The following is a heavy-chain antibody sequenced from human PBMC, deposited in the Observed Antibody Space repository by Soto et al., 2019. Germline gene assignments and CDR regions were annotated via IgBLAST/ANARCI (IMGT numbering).Heavy chain of an antibody. CDR1: GYTFISFD. V-gene: IGHV1-8*01. D-gene: IGHD6-25*01. CDR2: MNPNTGNT. CDR3: ARRKERSGPYYLDS. J-gene: IGHJ4*02. Sequence: QVQLVQSGAEVKKPGASVRVSCQASGYTFISFDIIWVRQATGQGLEWMGWMNPNTGNTGYEQKFQGRVTMTRNTSIGTAYMELSSLTSEDTAVYYCARRKERSGPYYLDSWGQGTLVTVSS.